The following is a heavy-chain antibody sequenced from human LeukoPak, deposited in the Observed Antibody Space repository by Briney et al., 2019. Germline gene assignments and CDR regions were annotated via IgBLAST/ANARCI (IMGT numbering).Heavy chain of an antibody. J-gene: IGHJ3*01. CDR1: GFIVSSDH. D-gene: IGHD3-10*01. Sequence: GGSLRLSGAASGFIVSSDHVSWVCQAPGKELEWVSVVYTGGNTYYADSVRGRFTISRDNSKNTLYLQLNSLRAEDTAVNCCAREGSGRTAYNDGLDVSGQGTMVTVSS. CDR2: VYTGGNT. CDR3: AREGSGRTAYNDGLDV. V-gene: IGHV3-53*01.